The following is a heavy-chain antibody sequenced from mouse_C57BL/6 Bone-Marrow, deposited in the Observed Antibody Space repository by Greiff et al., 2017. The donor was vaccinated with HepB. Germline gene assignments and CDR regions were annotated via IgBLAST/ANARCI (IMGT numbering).Heavy chain of an antibody. CDR2: IYPGDGDT. Sequence: VQLQESGAELVKPGASVKISCKASGYAFSSYWMNWVKQRPGKGLEWIGQIYPGDGDTNYNGNFKGKATLTADKSSSTAYMQLSSLPSEDSAVYFCARHYDGSSIDYWGQGTTLTVSS. J-gene: IGHJ2*01. CDR3: ARHYDGSSIDY. CDR1: GYAFSSYW. V-gene: IGHV1-80*01. D-gene: IGHD1-1*01.